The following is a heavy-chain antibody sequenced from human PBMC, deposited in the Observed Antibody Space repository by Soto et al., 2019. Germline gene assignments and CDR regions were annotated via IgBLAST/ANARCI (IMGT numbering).Heavy chain of an antibody. CDR1: GGSISSYY. Sequence: SETLSLTCTVSGGSISSYYWSWIRQPPGKGLEWIGYIYYSGSTNYNPSLKSRVTISVDTSKNQFSLKLSSVTAADTAVYYCARDRPYCSGGSCFYFDYWGQGTLVTVS. CDR2: IYYSGST. J-gene: IGHJ4*02. D-gene: IGHD2-15*01. CDR3: ARDRPYCSGGSCFYFDY. V-gene: IGHV4-59*01.